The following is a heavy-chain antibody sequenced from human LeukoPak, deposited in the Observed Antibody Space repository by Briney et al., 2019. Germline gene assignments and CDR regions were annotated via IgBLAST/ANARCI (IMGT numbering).Heavy chain of an antibody. V-gene: IGHV1-2*02. D-gene: IGHD3-10*01. CDR1: GYTFTGNY. CDR3: ARGSGSSWFDL. Sequence: ASVKVSCKASGYTFTGNYMHWVQRAPGQGLEWMGWINANSGGTKYAQKFQGRVTMTRDTSISTAYMELSSLRSDDTAVYYCARGSGSSWFDLWGQGTLVTVSS. CDR2: INANSGGT. J-gene: IGHJ5*02.